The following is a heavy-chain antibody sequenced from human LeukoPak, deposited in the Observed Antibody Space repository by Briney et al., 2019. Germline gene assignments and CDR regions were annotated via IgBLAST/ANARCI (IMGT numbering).Heavy chain of an antibody. D-gene: IGHD2-2*01. CDR3: ARGYCSSTSCPLDY. CDR1: GFTFSSYG. CDR2: IWYDGSNK. Sequence: QPGGSLRLSCAASGFTFSSYGMHWVRQAPGKGLEWVAAIWYDGSNKYYADSVKGRFTISRDNSKNTLYLQMNSLRAEDTAVYYCARGYCSSTSCPLDYWGQGTLVTVSS. V-gene: IGHV3-33*01. J-gene: IGHJ4*02.